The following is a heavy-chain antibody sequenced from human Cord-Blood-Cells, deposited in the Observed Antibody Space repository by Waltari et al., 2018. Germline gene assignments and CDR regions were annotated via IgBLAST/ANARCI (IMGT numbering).Heavy chain of an antibody. CDR2: ISGSGGST. J-gene: IGHJ4*02. CDR3: AKDRSGSYPHDY. CDR1: GFPFSSFA. Sequence: EVQLLESGGGLVQPGGSLRLSCAASGFPFSSFAMIWGRQAPGKGLEWVSAISGSGGSTYYADSVKGRFTISRDNSKNTLYLQMNSLRAEDTAVYYCAKDRSGSYPHDYWGQGTLVTVSS. V-gene: IGHV3-23*01. D-gene: IGHD1-26*01.